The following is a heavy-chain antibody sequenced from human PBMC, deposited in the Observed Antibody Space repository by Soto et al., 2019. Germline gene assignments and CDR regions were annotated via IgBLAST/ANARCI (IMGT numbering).Heavy chain of an antibody. CDR3: ARCMGYDDSGRFDPTFDR. Sequence: SETLSLTCSVSGDSMNSEYWTWIRQTPGKGLEWIGYIFPTGTTNYNPSLKSRVIISVDRSKNQFSLDLFSVTDADTAIYYCARCMGYDDSGRFDPTFDRWGQGTRVT. CDR2: IFPTGTT. V-gene: IGHV4-4*09. J-gene: IGHJ4*02. D-gene: IGHD3-22*01. CDR1: GDSMNSEY.